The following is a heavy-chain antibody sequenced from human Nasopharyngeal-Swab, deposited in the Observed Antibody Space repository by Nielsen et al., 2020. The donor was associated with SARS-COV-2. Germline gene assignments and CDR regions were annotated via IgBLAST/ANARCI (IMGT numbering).Heavy chain of an antibody. CDR1: GYSFTSYW. D-gene: IGHD1-14*01. Sequence: GESLKISCKGSGYSFTSYWIGWVRQMHGKGLEWMGIIYPGDYEKRYSQSFQGQVTLSADKSISTDYQQWSSLKASDTAMYYCARLDRRFNLLAPHYYYDGMDVWGQGTTVTASS. J-gene: IGHJ6*02. V-gene: IGHV5-51*01. CDR2: IYPGDYEK. CDR3: ARLDRRFNLLAPHYYYDGMDV.